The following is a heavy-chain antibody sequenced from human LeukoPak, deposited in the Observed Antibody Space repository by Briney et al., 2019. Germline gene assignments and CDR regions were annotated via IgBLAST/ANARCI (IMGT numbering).Heavy chain of an antibody. V-gene: IGHV4-39*01. Sequence: SETLSLTCTVSGGSISSSSYYWGWIRQPPGKGLEWIGSMYYSGSTYYNPSLKSRVTISVDTSKNQFSLKLSSVTAADTAVYYCARHPYYDFWSGYYTGYYFDYWGQGTLVTVSS. J-gene: IGHJ4*02. CDR3: ARHPYYDFWSGYYTGYYFDY. CDR2: MYYSGST. D-gene: IGHD3-3*01. CDR1: GGSISSSSYY.